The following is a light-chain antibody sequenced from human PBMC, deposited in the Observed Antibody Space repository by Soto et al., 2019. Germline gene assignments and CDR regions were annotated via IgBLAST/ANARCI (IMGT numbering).Light chain of an antibody. V-gene: IGKV3-20*01. Sequence: EIVLTQSPGTLSLSPGERATLSCRASQSVSSSYLAWYQQKPGQAPRLLIYGASSRATGIPDRFSGSASGTDFTLTISRLEPEDFVVYYCQQYGSSPWTFGQGTKVEIK. CDR3: QQYGSSPWT. J-gene: IGKJ1*01. CDR1: QSVSSSY. CDR2: GAS.